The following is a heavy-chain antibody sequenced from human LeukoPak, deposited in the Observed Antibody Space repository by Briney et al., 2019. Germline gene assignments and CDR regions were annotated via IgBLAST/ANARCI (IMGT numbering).Heavy chain of an antibody. Sequence: TGGSLRLSCAASGFIFRNAWMIWVRQARGKGLEWVGRIKSNADGGTRDYAAPARGRFTISRDDSKNTLYLQMNSLKTEDTAVYYCTTFYHEYSPYWGRGTLVTVSS. V-gene: IGHV3-15*01. CDR1: GFIFRNAW. CDR2: IKSNADGGTR. CDR3: TTFYHEYSPY. J-gene: IGHJ4*02. D-gene: IGHD2/OR15-2a*01.